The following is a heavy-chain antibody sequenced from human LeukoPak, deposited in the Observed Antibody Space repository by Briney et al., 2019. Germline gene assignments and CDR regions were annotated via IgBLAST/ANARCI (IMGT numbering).Heavy chain of an antibody. CDR3: ARGFPYYYDSSGYYSPYYFDY. V-gene: IGHV4-39*01. CDR1: GGSISSSSYY. Sequence: PETLSLTCTVSGGSISSSSYYWGWIRQPPGKGLEWIGSIYYSGSTYYNPSLKSRVTISVDTSKNQFSLKLSSVTAADTAVYYCARGFPYYYDSSGYYSPYYFDYWGQGTLVTVSS. J-gene: IGHJ4*02. CDR2: IYYSGST. D-gene: IGHD3-22*01.